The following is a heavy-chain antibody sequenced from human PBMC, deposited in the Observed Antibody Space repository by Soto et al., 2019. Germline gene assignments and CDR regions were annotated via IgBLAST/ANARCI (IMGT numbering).Heavy chain of an antibody. CDR3: ARDKTGWVGVVIKEYYYYYGMDV. V-gene: IGHV1-69*13. Sequence: GASVKVSCKASGYTFTSYGISWVRQAPGQGLEWMGGIIPIFGTANYAQKFQGRVTITADESTSTAYMELSSLRSEDTAVYYCARDKTGWVGVVIKEYYYYYGMDVWGQGTTVTVSS. CDR1: GYTFTSYG. CDR2: IIPIFGTA. D-gene: IGHD3-3*01. J-gene: IGHJ6*02.